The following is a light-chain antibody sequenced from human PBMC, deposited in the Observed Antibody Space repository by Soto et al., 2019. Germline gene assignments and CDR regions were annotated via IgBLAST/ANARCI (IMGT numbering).Light chain of an antibody. Sequence: DIQMTQSPSSLSASVGARVTITCRASQSISSYLNWYQQNPGKAPKLLIYAAFSLQSGVPSRFSGSGSGTDFTLTISSLQPEDFATYYCEQSYSTPSTFGQGTKVEIK. J-gene: IGKJ1*01. CDR2: AAF. CDR1: QSISSY. V-gene: IGKV1-39*01. CDR3: EQSYSTPST.